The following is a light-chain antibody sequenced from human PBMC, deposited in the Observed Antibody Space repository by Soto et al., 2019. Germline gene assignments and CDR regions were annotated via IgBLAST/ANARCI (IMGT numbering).Light chain of an antibody. J-gene: IGKJ4*01. CDR3: HQYNKWPPLT. CDR2: GAF. CDR1: ESISSH. V-gene: IGKV3-15*01. Sequence: EVVFTRSPAPPSVSPGETATLSCRASESISSHLAWYQQNPAQAPILLIYGAFSRATGIPARFSVSGSGTEFTLTISSLQSEDFAVYYCHQYNKWPPLTFGGGTKVEMK.